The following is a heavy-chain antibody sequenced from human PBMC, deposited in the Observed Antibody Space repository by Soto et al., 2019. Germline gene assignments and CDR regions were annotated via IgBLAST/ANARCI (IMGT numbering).Heavy chain of an antibody. D-gene: IGHD4-4*01. CDR2: IYTSGST. CDR1: GGSISSYY. J-gene: IGHJ6*02. Sequence: QVQLQESGPGLVKPSETLSLTCTVSGGSISSYYWSWIRQPAGKGLEWIGRIYTSGSTNYNPSLKSRVTMSVDTSKNQFSLKLSSVTAADTAVYYCARDKLFYSTHGTSRRYGMDVWGQGTTVTVSS. V-gene: IGHV4-4*07. CDR3: ARDKLFYSTHGTSRRYGMDV.